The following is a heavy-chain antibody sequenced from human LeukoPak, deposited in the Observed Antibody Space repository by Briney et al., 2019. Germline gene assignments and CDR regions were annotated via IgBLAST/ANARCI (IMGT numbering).Heavy chain of an antibody. CDR3: AKDSWGGHYDSSGYYYDAFDI. CDR1: GFTFDDYA. J-gene: IGHJ3*02. V-gene: IGHV3-9*01. CDR2: ISWNSGSI. Sequence: GRSLRLSCAASGFTFDDYAMHWVRQAPGKGLEWVSGISWNSGSIGYADSVEGRFTISRDNAKNSLYLQMNSLRAEDTALYYCAKDSWGGHYDSSGYYYDAFDIWGQGTMVTVSS. D-gene: IGHD3-22*01.